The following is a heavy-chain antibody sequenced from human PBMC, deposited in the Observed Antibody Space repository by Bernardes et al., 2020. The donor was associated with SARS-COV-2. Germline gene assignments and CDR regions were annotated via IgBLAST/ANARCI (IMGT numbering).Heavy chain of an antibody. D-gene: IGHD3-3*01. CDR2: ISGSGNTT. V-gene: IGHV3-23*01. J-gene: IGHJ4*02. CDR1: GVTFTKYD. CDR3: AKDDDRPLFGAPGFDS. Sequence: GGSLRLSCAASGVTFTKYDMSWVRQAPGKGLEWVSGISGSGNTTYYADSVKGRFTISRDNSKNTLFLQMDSLRAEDTAVYYCAKDDDRPLFGAPGFDSWGQGTLVTVSS.